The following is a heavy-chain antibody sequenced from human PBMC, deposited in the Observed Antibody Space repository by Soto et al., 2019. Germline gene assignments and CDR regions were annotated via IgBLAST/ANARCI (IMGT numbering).Heavy chain of an antibody. CDR2: IKSKTDGGTT. CDR1: GFTFSNDW. Sequence: GGSLRLSCAASGFTFSNDWMSWVRQAPGKGLEWVGRIKSKTDGGTTDYAAPVKGRFTISRDDSKNSLYLQMNSLKTEDTAVYYCVRRSPGASDYWGQRTLVTVSS. V-gene: IGHV3-15*01. CDR3: VRRSPGASDY. J-gene: IGHJ4*01. D-gene: IGHD1-26*01.